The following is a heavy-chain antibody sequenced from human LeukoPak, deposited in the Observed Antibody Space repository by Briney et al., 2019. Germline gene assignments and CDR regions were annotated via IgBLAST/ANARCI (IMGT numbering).Heavy chain of an antibody. V-gene: IGHV4-39*07. CDR1: GGSISSSSYY. CDR3: ARAKTQYSSSWYPNWFDP. J-gene: IGHJ5*02. D-gene: IGHD6-13*01. CDR2: IYYSGST. Sequence: PSETLSLTCTVSGGSISSSSYYWGWIRQPPGKGLEWIGSIYYSGSTYYNPSLKSRVTISVDTSKNQFSLKLSSVTAADTAVYYCARAKTQYSSSWYPNWFDPWGQGTLVTVSS.